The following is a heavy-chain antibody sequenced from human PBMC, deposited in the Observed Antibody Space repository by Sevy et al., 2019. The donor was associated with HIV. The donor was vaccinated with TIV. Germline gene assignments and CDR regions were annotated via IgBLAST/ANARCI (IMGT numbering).Heavy chain of an antibody. CDR3: ARDLNIDMAYDAIDI. CDR2: ISSTSSTI. Sequence: GGSLRLSCAASGFTFSSYAMNWVRQAPGKGLEWVSFISSTSSTIHYADSVKGRFTISRDDAKNSLYLQMNSLRDEDTAVYYCARDLNIDMAYDAIDIWGQGTMVTVSS. D-gene: IGHD5-18*01. CDR1: GFTFSSYA. J-gene: IGHJ3*02. V-gene: IGHV3-48*02.